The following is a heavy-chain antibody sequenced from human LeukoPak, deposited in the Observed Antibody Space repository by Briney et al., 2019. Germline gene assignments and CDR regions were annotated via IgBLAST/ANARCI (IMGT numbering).Heavy chain of an antibody. CDR1: GFTFSSYN. Sequence: MAGGSLRLSCAASGFTFSSYNMNWVRQAPGKGLEWVSSISSSTSYIYYADSVKGRFTISRDNAKNSLYLQMNSLRAEDTAVYYCARGKGDGYNFYYYYYMDVWGKGTTVTVSS. D-gene: IGHD5-24*01. CDR2: ISSSTSYI. J-gene: IGHJ6*03. V-gene: IGHV3-21*04. CDR3: ARGKGDGYNFYYYYYMDV.